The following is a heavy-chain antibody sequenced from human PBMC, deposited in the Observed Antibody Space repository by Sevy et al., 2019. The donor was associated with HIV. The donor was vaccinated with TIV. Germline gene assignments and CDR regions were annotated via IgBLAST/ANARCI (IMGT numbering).Heavy chain of an antibody. CDR2: INQDGSEK. CDR1: GFTFSNYW. V-gene: IGHV3-7*01. J-gene: IGHJ4*02. D-gene: IGHD1-7*01. CDR3: AKEQIAGSKYDYFDS. Sequence: GGSLRLSCAASGFTFSNYWMSWVRQAPGKGLECVANINQDGSEKYYLDSVKGRFIVSIDNAKNSLYLQMNSLRAEDSAVYYCAKEQIAGSKYDYFDSWGQGTLVTVSS.